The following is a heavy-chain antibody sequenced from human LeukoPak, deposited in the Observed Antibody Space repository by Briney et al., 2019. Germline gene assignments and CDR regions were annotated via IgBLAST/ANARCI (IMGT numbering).Heavy chain of an antibody. CDR3: ARDLRWYSSSWYDKKNWFDP. J-gene: IGHJ5*02. D-gene: IGHD6-13*01. CDR2: IYTSGST. CDR1: GGSISSYY. V-gene: IGHV4-4*07. Sequence: NSSETLSLTCTVAGGSISSYYWSWIRQPAGKGLEWIGRIYTSGSTNYNPSLKSRVTMSVDTSKNQFSLKLSSVTAADTAVYYCARDLRWYSSSWYDKKNWFDPWGQGTLVTVSS.